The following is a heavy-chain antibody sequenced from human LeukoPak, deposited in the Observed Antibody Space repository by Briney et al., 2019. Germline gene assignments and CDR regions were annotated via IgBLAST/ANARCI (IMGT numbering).Heavy chain of an antibody. D-gene: IGHD6-13*01. CDR3: ARESAAENWFDP. J-gene: IGHJ5*02. Sequence: PSETLSLTCTVSGGSIRSNNHYWGWIRQPPGKGLEWIGSIYYNGNTYYNPSLESRVTISADRSKNQFSLKLSSVTATDTAVYYCARESAAENWFDPWGQGTLVTVSS. CDR2: IYYNGNT. V-gene: IGHV4-39*02. CDR1: GGSIRSNNHY.